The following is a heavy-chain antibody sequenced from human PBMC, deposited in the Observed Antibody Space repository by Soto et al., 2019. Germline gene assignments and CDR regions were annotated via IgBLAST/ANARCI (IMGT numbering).Heavy chain of an antibody. CDR2: IYYSGST. Sequence: SETLSLTCTVSGGSISSYYWSWIRQPPGQGLEWIGYIYYSGSTNYNPSLKSRVTISVDTSKNQFSLKLSSVTAADTAVYYCATTRDYGDYFDYWGQGTLVTVSS. J-gene: IGHJ4*02. CDR3: ATTRDYGDYFDY. CDR1: GGSISSYY. V-gene: IGHV4-59*08. D-gene: IGHD4-17*01.